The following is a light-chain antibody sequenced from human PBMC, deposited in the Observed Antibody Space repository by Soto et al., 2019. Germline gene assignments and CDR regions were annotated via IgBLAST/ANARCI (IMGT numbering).Light chain of an antibody. CDR3: SAWDESLSGYV. V-gene: IGLV1-47*01. Sequence: QSVLTQPPSTSGTPGQRVTISCSGSSSNIGSNYVYWYQHLPGTAPKLLIYRNNQRPPGVPDRFSGSKSGTSASLAISGLRSEDEADYYCSAWDESLSGYVFGAGTKLTVL. J-gene: IGLJ1*01. CDR1: SSNIGSNY. CDR2: RNN.